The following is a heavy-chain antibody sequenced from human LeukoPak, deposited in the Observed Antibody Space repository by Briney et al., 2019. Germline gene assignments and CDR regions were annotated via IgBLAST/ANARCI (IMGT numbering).Heavy chain of an antibody. CDR1: GFTVSSNY. Sequence: GGSLRLSCAASGFTVSSNYMSWVRQAPGKGLEWVSVIYSGGSTYYADSVKGRFTISRDNSKNTLYLQMNSLRAEDTAVYYCARGKIGYNSALDGMDVWGQGTTVTVSS. J-gene: IGHJ6*02. V-gene: IGHV3-66*01. CDR2: IYSGGST. D-gene: IGHD6-19*01. CDR3: ARGKIGYNSALDGMDV.